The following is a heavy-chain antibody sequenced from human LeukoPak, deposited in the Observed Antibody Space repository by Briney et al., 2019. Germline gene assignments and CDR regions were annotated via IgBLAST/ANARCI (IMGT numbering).Heavy chain of an antibody. D-gene: IGHD6-13*01. CDR1: GYTFTSYG. CDR3: ARDSYSSSWSGTY. J-gene: IGHJ4*02. CDR2: ITPIFGTP. V-gene: IGHV1-69*06. Sequence: SVKVSCKASGYTFTSYGISWVRQAPGQGLEWMGGITPIFGTPNYAQKFQGRVTITADKSTSTAYMELSSLRSEDTAVYYCARDSYSSSWSGTYWGQGTLVTVSS.